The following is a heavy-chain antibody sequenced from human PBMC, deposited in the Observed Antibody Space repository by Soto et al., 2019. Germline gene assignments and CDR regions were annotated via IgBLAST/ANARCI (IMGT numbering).Heavy chain of an antibody. CDR1: GFTFSSYW. CDR2: IKQDGSEK. V-gene: IGHV3-7*01. J-gene: IGHJ6*03. D-gene: IGHD4-17*01. Sequence: GGSLRLSCAASGFTFSSYWMSWVRQAPGKGLEWVANIKQDGSEKYYVDSVKGRFTISRDNAKNSLYLQMNSLRAEDTAVYYCARRYGDYLAAYYYMDVWGKGTTVTVSS. CDR3: ARRYGDYLAAYYYMDV.